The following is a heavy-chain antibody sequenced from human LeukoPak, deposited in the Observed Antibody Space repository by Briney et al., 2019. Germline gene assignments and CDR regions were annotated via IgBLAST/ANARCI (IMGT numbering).Heavy chain of an antibody. D-gene: IGHD1-26*01. J-gene: IGHJ6*03. V-gene: IGHV4-34*01. Sequence: PSETLSLTCTVSGGSISSYYWSWIRQPPGKGLEWIGEINHSGSTNYNPSLKSRVTISVDTSKNQFSLKLSSVTAADTAVYYCARRLGSYYYYYYTDVWGKGTTVTVSS. CDR2: INHSGST. CDR3: ARRLGSYYYYYYTDV. CDR1: GGSISSYY.